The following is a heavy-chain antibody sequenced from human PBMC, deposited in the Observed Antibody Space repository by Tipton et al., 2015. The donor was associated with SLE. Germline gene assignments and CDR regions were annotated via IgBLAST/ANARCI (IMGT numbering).Heavy chain of an antibody. J-gene: IGHJ6*02. CDR2: IYHSGST. Sequence: TLSLTCAVSGYSISSGYYWGWIRQPPGKGLEWIGSIYHSGSTYYNPSLKSRVTISVDTSKNQFSLKLSSVTAADTAVYYCARVYSYYYGMDVWGQGTTVTVSS. CDR1: GYSISSGYY. CDR3: ARVYSYYYGMDV. D-gene: IGHD1-26*01. V-gene: IGHV4-38-2*01.